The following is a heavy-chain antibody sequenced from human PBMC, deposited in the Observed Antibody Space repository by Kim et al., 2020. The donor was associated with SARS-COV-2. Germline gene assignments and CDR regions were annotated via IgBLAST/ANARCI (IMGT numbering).Heavy chain of an antibody. CDR1: GFTFRSYG. V-gene: IGHV3-30*18. D-gene: IGHD3-22*01. CDR3: AKDQRCYYECIGYYGYYYSGMDL. CDR2: ISNDGSNK. Sequence: GGSLRLSCAASGFTFRSYGMHWVRQAPGKGLEWVAAISNDGSNKYYADSVQGRFTISRDNSKNTLYLQMNSLRAEDTAVYYCAKDQRCYYECIGYYGYYYSGMDLWGQGPTVTVSS. J-gene: IGHJ6*02.